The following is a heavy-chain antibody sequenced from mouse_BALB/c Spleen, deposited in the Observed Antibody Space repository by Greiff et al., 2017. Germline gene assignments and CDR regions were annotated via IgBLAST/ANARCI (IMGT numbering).Heavy chain of an antibody. D-gene: IGHD1-1*01. V-gene: IGHV14-1*02. CDR1: GFNIKDYY. CDR3: ARGRYVSSYAWFAY. J-gene: IGHJ3*01. CDR2: IDPENGNT. Sequence: VQLKESGAELVRPGALVKLSCKASGFNIKDYYMHWVKQRPEQGLEWIGWIDPENGNTIYDPKFQGKASITADTSSNTAYLQLSSLTSEDTAVYYWARGRYVSSYAWFAYWGQGTLVTVSA.